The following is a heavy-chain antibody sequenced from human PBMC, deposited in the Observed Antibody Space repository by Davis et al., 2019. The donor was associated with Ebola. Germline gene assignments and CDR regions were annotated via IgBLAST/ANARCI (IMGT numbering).Heavy chain of an antibody. Sequence: AASVKVSCKASEYTFTGYYLHWVRQAPGQGLEWMGWIKPNSGVTKYAQKFQGRVNMTRDTSISTAYMELRRLRSDDTAVYYCARGGGYSYLYGMDVWGQGTTVTVSS. CDR2: IKPNSGVT. CDR1: EYTFTGYY. J-gene: IGHJ6*02. CDR3: ARGGGYSYLYGMDV. V-gene: IGHV1-2*02. D-gene: IGHD5-18*01.